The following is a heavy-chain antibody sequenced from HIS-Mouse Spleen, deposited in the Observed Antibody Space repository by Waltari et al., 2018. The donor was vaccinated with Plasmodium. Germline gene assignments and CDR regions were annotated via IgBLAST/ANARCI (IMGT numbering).Heavy chain of an antibody. Sequence: QVQLVESGGGVVQPGRSLRLSCAASGFTFSSYGMHWVRQAPGKGREWMAVISYEGSNKYYADSVKGRFTISRDNSKNTLYLQMNSLRAEDTAVYYCAKEVLGYYDFWSRPDYWGQGTLVTVSS. CDR3: AKEVLGYYDFWSRPDY. D-gene: IGHD3-3*01. J-gene: IGHJ4*02. V-gene: IGHV3-30*18. CDR2: ISYEGSNK. CDR1: GFTFSSYG.